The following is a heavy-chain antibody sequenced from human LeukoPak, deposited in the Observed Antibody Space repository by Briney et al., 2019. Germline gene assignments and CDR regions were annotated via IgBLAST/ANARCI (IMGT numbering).Heavy chain of an antibody. D-gene: IGHD3-10*01. CDR3: ARPTYYYGSGSYVV. CDR2: IKQDGSEK. CDR1: KFTFSNYG. J-gene: IGHJ6*02. V-gene: IGHV3-7*01. Sequence: GRSLRLSCTASKFTFSNYGMQWVRQAPGKGLEWVANIKQDGSEKDYVDSVKGRFTISRDNAKNSLYLQMNSLRAEDTAVYYCARPTYYYGSGSYVVWGQGTTVTVSS.